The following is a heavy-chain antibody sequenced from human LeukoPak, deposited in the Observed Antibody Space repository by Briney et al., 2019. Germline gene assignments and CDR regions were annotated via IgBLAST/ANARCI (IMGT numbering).Heavy chain of an antibody. Sequence: ASVKVSCKASGYTFTGHYMHWVRQAPGQGLEWMGWINPNSGGTNYAQKFQGRVTMTRDTSISTAYMELSRLRSDDTAVYYCAREGIVATILKLGGNYYYGMDVWGQGTTVTVSS. V-gene: IGHV1-2*02. D-gene: IGHD5-12*01. CDR3: AREGIVATILKLGGNYYYGMDV. J-gene: IGHJ6*02. CDR2: INPNSGGT. CDR1: GYTFTGHY.